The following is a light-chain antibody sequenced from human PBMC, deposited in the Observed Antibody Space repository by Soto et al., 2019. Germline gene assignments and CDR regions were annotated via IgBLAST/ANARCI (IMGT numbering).Light chain of an antibody. CDR3: NSYTTSNTRV. CDR2: DVS. J-gene: IGLJ2*01. CDR1: SSDVGGYNY. V-gene: IGLV2-14*03. Sequence: QSALTQPASVSGSPGQSITISCTGTSSDVGGYNYVSWYQQHPGKAPKLLIYDVSNRPSGVSNRFSGSKSGNTASLTNSCLQAEDEADYYCNSYTTSNTRVFGGGTQLTVL.